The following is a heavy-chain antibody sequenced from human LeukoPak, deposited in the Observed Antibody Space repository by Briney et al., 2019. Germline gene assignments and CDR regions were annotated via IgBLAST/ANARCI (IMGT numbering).Heavy chain of an antibody. CDR3: ASDRVLDGDYYYMDV. V-gene: IGHV1-69*05. CDR2: IIPIFGTA. D-gene: IGHD2-8*02. CDR1: GGTFSSYA. J-gene: IGHJ6*03. Sequence: SVKVSCKASGGTFSSYAISWVRQAPGQGLEWTGGIIPIFGTANYAQKFQGRVTITTDESTSTAYMELSSLRSEDTAVYYCASDRVLDGDYYYMDVWGKGTTVTVSS.